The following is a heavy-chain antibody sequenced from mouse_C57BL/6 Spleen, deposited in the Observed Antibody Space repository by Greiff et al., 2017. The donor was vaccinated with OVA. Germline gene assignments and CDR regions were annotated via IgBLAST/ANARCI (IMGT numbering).Heavy chain of an antibody. Sequence: QVQLKQPGAELVRPGSSVKLSCKASGYTFTSYWMDWVKQRPGQGLEWIGNIYPSDSETHYNQKFKDKATLTVDKSSGTAYMQLSSLTSEDSAVYYCAREGGYGYFDYWGQGTTLTVSS. CDR2: IYPSDSET. J-gene: IGHJ2*01. D-gene: IGHD2-2*01. CDR1: GYTFTSYW. V-gene: IGHV1-61*01. CDR3: AREGGYGYFDY.